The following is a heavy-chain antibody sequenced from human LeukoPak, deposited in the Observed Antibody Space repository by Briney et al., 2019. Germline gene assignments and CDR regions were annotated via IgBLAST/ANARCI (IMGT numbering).Heavy chain of an antibody. CDR2: MKQDGSEK. J-gene: IGHJ3*02. Sequence: GGSLRLSCAASGFTFSSYWMSWVRQAPGKGLEWVANMKQDGSEKYYVDSVKGRFTISRDNAKNSLYLQMNSLRAEDTAVYYCARDSSGYYRGAFDIWGQGTMVTVSS. CDR3: ARDSSGYYRGAFDI. D-gene: IGHD3-22*01. V-gene: IGHV3-7*01. CDR1: GFTFSSYW.